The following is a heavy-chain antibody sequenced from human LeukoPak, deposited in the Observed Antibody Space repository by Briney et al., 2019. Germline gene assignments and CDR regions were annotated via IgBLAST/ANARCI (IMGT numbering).Heavy chain of an antibody. V-gene: IGHV4-59*11. D-gene: IGHD3-22*01. CDR1: GGSINSHF. Sequence: SETLSLTCTVPGGSINSHFWSWIRRPPGKGLEWIGFMSYSGRSRYNPSLQSRVTISVDTSESIFSLKLTSVTAADTAVYYCVRLLDNDSSGDPDTFDMWGQGTVVIVSS. CDR2: MSYSGRS. J-gene: IGHJ3*02. CDR3: VRLLDNDSSGDPDTFDM.